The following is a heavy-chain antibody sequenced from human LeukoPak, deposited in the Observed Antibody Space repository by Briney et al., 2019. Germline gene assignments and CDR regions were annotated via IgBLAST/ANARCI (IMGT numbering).Heavy chain of an antibody. CDR1: GGSISSSSYY. J-gene: IGHJ4*02. CDR2: IYYSGST. CDR3: ARLGVVQMVYAFDY. Sequence: SETLSLTCTVSGGSISSSSYYWGWIRQPPGKGLEWIGSIYYSGSTYYNPSLKSRVTISVDTSKNQFSLKLSSVTAADTAVYYCARLGVVQMVYAFDYWGQGTLVTVSS. V-gene: IGHV4-39*01. D-gene: IGHD2-8*01.